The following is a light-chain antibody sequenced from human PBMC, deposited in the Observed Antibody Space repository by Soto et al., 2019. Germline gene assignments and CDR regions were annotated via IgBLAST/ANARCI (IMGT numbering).Light chain of an antibody. CDR3: QTWGTGIQVI. Sequence: QLVLTQSPSASASLGASVKLTCTLSSGHSTYAIAWHQQQPEKGPRYLMKLNSDGSHSKGDGIPDRFSGSSSGAERYLTSASLQSEDEADYYCQTWGTGIQVIFGGGTKLTV. CDR1: SGHSTYA. CDR2: LNSDGSH. J-gene: IGLJ2*01. V-gene: IGLV4-69*01.